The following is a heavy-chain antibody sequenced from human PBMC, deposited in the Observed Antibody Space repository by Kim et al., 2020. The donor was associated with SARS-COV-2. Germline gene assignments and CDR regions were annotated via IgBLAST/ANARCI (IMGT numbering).Heavy chain of an antibody. D-gene: IGHD3-16*02. Sequence: GGSLRLSCAASGFTFSDYYMSWIRQAPGKGLEWISYITSSGTTMYYADSVKGRFTISRDNAKNSLYLQMNSLRAEDTAMYYCAKSYYDYVWGSYRSPWFDPWGQGTLVTVSS. CDR2: ITSSGTTM. J-gene: IGHJ5*02. CDR1: GFTFSDYY. V-gene: IGHV3-11*01. CDR3: AKSYYDYVWGSYRSPWFDP.